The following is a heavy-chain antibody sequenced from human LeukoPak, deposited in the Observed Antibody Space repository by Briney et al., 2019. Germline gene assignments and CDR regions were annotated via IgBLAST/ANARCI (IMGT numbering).Heavy chain of an antibody. J-gene: IGHJ5*02. D-gene: IGHD6-13*01. V-gene: IGHV4-59*01. Sequence: SQTLSLTCTVSGGSISSYYWSWIRQPPGKGLEWIGYIYYSGSTNYNPSLKSRVTISVDTSKNQFSLKLSSVTAADTAVYYCASLAAAGTIGWFDPWGQGTLVTVSS. CDR1: GGSISSYY. CDR3: ASLAAAGTIGWFDP. CDR2: IYYSGST.